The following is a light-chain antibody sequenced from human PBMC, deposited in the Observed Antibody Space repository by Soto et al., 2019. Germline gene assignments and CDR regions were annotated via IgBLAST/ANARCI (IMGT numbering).Light chain of an antibody. J-gene: IGKJ1*01. CDR2: GAS. CDR3: LQYNRYRT. CDR1: QSISRW. V-gene: IGKV1-5*01. Sequence: DIQMTQSPSTLSASVGDRVTITCRASQSISRWLAWYQQKPGEAPKLLIHGASSLESGVPSRFSGGGSGTEFTLTISRLQADDFATYYCLQYNRYRTFGLGTKVEIK.